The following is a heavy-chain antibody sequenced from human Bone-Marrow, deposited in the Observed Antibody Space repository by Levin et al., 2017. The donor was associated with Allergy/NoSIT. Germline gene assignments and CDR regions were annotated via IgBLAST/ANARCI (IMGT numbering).Heavy chain of an antibody. J-gene: IGHJ6*02. D-gene: IGHD1-7*01. Sequence: GESLKISCKASGYTFTGYYMHWVRQAPGQGLEWMGWINPNSGGTNYAQKFQGRVTMTRDTSISTAYMELSRLRSDDTAVYYCARVQKFQGITYNWNYGETKYGMDVWGQGTTVTVSS. CDR1: GYTFTGYY. V-gene: IGHV1-2*02. CDR3: ARVQKFQGITYNWNYGETKYGMDV. CDR2: INPNSGGT.